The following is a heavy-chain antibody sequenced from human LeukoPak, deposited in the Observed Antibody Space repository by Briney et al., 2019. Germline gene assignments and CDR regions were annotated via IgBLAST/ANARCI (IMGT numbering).Heavy chain of an antibody. CDR2: INPNSGGT. Sequence: GASVKVSCKASGYTFTGYYMHWVRQAPGQGLEWMGWINPNSGGTNYAQKFQGRVTMTRDTSISTAYMELSRLRSEDTAVYYCARGELRSGYDWGYWGQGTLVTVSS. CDR1: GYTFTGYY. V-gene: IGHV1-2*02. CDR3: ARGELRSGYDWGY. J-gene: IGHJ4*02. D-gene: IGHD5-12*01.